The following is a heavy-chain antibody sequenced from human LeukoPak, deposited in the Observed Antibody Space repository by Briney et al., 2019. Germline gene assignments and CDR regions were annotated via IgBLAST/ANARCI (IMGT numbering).Heavy chain of an antibody. V-gene: IGHV4-59*01. CDR3: ATSGRGDYYDSSGD. D-gene: IGHD3-22*01. J-gene: IGHJ4*02. Sequence: SSETLSLTCTVSGGSISSYYWSWIRQPPGKGLEWIGYIYYSGSTNYNPSLKSRVTISVDTSKNQFSLRLSSVTAADTAVYYCATSGRGDYYDSSGDWGQGTLVTVSS. CDR2: IYYSGST. CDR1: GGSISSYY.